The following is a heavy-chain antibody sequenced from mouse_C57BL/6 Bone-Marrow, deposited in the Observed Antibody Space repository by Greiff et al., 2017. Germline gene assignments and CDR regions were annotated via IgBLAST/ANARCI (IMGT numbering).Heavy chain of an antibody. J-gene: IGHJ1*03. CDR3: AKAPFTTVDWYFDV. CDR1: GFSLTSYG. D-gene: IGHD1-1*01. CDR2: IWGDGST. Sequence: VHLVESGPGLVAPSQSLSITCTVSGFSLTSYGVSWVRQPPGKGLAWLGVIWGDGSTNYHSALISRLSISKDNSKSQVFLKLNSLQTDDTATYYCAKAPFTTVDWYFDVWGTGTTVTVSS. V-gene: IGHV2-3*01.